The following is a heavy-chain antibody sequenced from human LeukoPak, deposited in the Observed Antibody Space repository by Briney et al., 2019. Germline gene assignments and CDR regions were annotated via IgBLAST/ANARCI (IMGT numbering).Heavy chain of an antibody. J-gene: IGHJ6*04. CDR3: ARGQGIIAVALDV. Sequence: ASVKVSCKASGGTFSSYAIGWVRQAPGQGLEWMGRIIPIFGTANYAQKFQGRVTITTDESTSTAYMELSSLRSEDTAVYYCARGQGIIAVALDVWGKGTTVTVSS. V-gene: IGHV1-69*05. D-gene: IGHD6-19*01. CDR1: GGTFSSYA. CDR2: IIPIFGTA.